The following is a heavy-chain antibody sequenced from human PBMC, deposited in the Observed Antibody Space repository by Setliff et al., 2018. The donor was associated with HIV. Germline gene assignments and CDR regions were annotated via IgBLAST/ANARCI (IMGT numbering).Heavy chain of an antibody. Sequence: SETLSLTCTVSGDSVSNYYWSWIRQPPGKGLEWIGYIYTSGTTNYNPSLKSRVTISVDTSKNQFSLKLNSVTAADTAVYYCARGFLNWLGFEQEYYGMDVWGQGTTVTVSS. CDR1: GDSVSNYY. CDR3: ARGFLNWLGFEQEYYGMDV. D-gene: IGHD3-3*01. J-gene: IGHJ6*02. CDR2: IYTSGTT. V-gene: IGHV4-4*09.